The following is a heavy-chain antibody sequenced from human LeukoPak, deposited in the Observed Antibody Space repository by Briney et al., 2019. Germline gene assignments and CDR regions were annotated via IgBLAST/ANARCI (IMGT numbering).Heavy chain of an antibody. D-gene: IGHD6-19*01. CDR2: ISSSGSTI. CDR3: AKDFDSSGRSAEYFQH. Sequence: PGGSLRLSCAASGFTFSDYYMSWIRQAPGKGLEWVSYISSSGSTIYYADSVKGRFTISRDNAKNSLYLQMNSLRAEDTAVYYCAKDFDSSGRSAEYFQHWGQGTLVTVSS. J-gene: IGHJ1*01. CDR1: GFTFSDYY. V-gene: IGHV3-11*04.